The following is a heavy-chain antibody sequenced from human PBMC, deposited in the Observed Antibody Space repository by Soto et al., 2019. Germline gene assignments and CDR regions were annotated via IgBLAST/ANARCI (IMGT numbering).Heavy chain of an antibody. CDR1: GGIFGSHG. CDR2: FIPIFRTL. D-gene: IGHD3-22*01. J-gene: IGHJ3*01. CDR3: VRDRRIYYSDPHDEFVASDYEV. V-gene: IGHV1-69*01. Sequence: QVQLIQSEAEVKKPGSSVRVSCTASGGIFGSHGFSWVRQAPGQRLEWVGGFIPIFRTLTYTEKFQARVRIAADESTNTVYLDLSSLTSEDTAGYYCVRDRRIYYSDPHDEFVASDYEVWGPGTMVSVSS.